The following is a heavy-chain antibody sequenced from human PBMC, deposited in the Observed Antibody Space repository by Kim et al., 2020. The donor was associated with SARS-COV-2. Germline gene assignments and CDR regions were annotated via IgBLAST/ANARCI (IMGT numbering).Heavy chain of an antibody. J-gene: IGHJ4*01. CDR1: GFTVSSNY. Sequence: GGSLRLCCAASGFTVSSNYMSWVRQAPGKGLEWVSVIYSGGSTYYADSVKGRFTISRDNSKNTLYLQMISLRAEDMAVYYCARFARPTTARGTETDYWG. V-gene: IGHV3-53*01. D-gene: IGHD3-10*01. CDR2: IYSGGST. CDR3: ARFARPTTARGTETDY.